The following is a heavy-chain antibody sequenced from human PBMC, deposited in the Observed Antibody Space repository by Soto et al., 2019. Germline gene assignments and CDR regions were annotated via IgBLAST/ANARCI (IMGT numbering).Heavy chain of an antibody. CDR1: GFTFSSYA. V-gene: IGHV3-30*18. CDR2: ILSDGSNK. Sequence: PGGSLGLSCTASGFTFSSYAMHWVRQAPGKGLEWLAVILSDGSNKYYADSVKGRFTISRDNSKNTLYLQMNSLRAEDTAVYYCAKDRRPNYYYGMDVWGQGTTVTVSS. CDR3: AKDRRPNYYYGMDV. D-gene: IGHD6-25*01. J-gene: IGHJ6*02.